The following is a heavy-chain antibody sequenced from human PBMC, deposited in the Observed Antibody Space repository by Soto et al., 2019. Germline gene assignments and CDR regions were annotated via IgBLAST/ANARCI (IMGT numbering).Heavy chain of an antibody. CDR2: IYYSGST. J-gene: IGHJ4*02. V-gene: IGHV4-31*03. Sequence: TSETLSLTCTVSGGSISSGAHYWSWIRQHPGKGLEWIGYIYYSGSTYYKSSLKSRVNISLDTSKNQFSLNLVSVTAADTGVYYCARESVGKKFDSWGQGTLVTVSS. CDR1: GGSISSGAHY. CDR3: ARESVGKKFDS.